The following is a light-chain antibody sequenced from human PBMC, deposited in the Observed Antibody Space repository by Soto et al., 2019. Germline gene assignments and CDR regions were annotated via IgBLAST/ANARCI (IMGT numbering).Light chain of an antibody. CDR2: EVS. Sequence: QSALTQSAFVSGSPGQSITISCTGTSSDIGGYNYVSWYQQHPDKAPKLMIFEVSNRPSGVSNRFSGSKSGNTASLTISGLLPEDGADYYCSSYTTSSTVAFGGGTKLTVL. J-gene: IGLJ2*01. CDR3: SSYTTSSTVA. V-gene: IGLV2-14*01. CDR1: SSDIGGYNY.